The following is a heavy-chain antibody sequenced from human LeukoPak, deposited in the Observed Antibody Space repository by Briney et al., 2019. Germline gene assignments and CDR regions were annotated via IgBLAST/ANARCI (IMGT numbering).Heavy chain of an antibody. J-gene: IGHJ3*02. Sequence: SETLSLTCAVSGGSISSSNWWSWVRQPPGKGLEWIGEIYHSGSTNYNPSLKSRVTIPVDKSKNQFSLKLSSVTAADTAVYYCARGSMTTVAPGAFDIWGQGTMVTVSS. CDR3: ARGSMTTVAPGAFDI. D-gene: IGHD4-23*01. CDR2: IYHSGST. V-gene: IGHV4-4*02. CDR1: GGSISSSNW.